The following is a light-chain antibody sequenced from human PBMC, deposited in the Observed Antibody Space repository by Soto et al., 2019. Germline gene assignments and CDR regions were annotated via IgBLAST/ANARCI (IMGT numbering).Light chain of an antibody. J-gene: IGLJ1*01. V-gene: IGLV2-14*01. Sequence: ALTQPASVSGSPGQSVTISCTGTSSDVGGYNYVSWYQQHPGKAPKLMIYDVSNRPSGVSNRFSGSKSGNTASLTISGLQAEDEADYYCSSYTSSSTVFGTGTKVTVL. CDR2: DVS. CDR3: SSYTSSSTV. CDR1: SSDVGGYNY.